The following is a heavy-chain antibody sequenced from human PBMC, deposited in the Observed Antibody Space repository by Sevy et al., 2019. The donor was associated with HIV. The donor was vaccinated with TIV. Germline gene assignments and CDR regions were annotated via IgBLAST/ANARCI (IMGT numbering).Heavy chain of an antibody. CDR3: ARGSRGTFGS. CDR1: GFTFTSDW. Sequence: GGSLRLSCAASGFTFTSDWMHWVRQPPGKGLVWVSHINRDGEGIRYADSVKGRFTTSRDNAKNTLYLQMNNLRAEDTAVYYCARGSRGTFGSWGQGTLITVSS. CDR2: INRDGEGI. J-gene: IGHJ4*02. V-gene: IGHV3-74*01. D-gene: IGHD1-26*01.